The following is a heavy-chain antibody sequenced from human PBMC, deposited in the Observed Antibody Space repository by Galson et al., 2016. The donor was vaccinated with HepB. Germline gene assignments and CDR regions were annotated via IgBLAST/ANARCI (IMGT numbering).Heavy chain of an antibody. Sequence: SLRLSCAASGFTFSSYGMHWVRQAPGKGLEWVAVIWYDGSNKYYADSVKGRFTISRDNSKNTLYLQMNSLRAKDTAVYYCARARPLRARNSMDVWGQGTTVT. CDR2: IWYDGSNK. V-gene: IGHV3-33*08. CDR3: ARARPLRARNSMDV. CDR1: GFTFSSYG. D-gene: IGHD3-10*01. J-gene: IGHJ6*02.